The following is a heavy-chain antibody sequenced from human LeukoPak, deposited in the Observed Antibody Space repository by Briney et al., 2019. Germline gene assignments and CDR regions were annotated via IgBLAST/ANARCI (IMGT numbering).Heavy chain of an antibody. J-gene: IGHJ6*02. D-gene: IGHD6-13*01. CDR2: LSYDGSNT. CDR1: GLTFSSYA. CDR3: ARVPGIAPTANYYYAMDV. V-gene: IGHV3-30-3*01. Sequence: GGSLRLSCAASGLTFSSYAMHWVRQAPGKRLEWVAVLSYDGSNTYHADSVKGRFTISRDNSKNTLYLQMNSLRPEDTAVYYCARVPGIAPTANYYYAMDVCGQGNTVTVSS.